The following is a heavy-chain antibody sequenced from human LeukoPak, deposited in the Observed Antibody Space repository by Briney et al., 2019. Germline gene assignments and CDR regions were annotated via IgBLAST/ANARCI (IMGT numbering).Heavy chain of an antibody. Sequence: PGGSLRLSCAASGFSFSSYWMHWVRQAPGKGLVWVARISPDGSSVLYADSVRGRFTISRDNADNTLYLQLNSLRAEDTAVYYCARVSFCPRCHFDYWGQGTLVTVSS. J-gene: IGHJ4*02. D-gene: IGHD2/OR15-2a*01. CDR1: GFSFSSYW. V-gene: IGHV3-74*03. CDR2: ISPDGSSV. CDR3: ARVSFCPRCHFDY.